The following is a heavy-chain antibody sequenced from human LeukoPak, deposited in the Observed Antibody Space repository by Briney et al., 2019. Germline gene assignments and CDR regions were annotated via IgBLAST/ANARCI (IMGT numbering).Heavy chain of an antibody. Sequence: SETLSLTCTVSGGSISSYYWSWIRQPPGKGLEWIGYIYYSGSTNCNPSLKSRVTISVDTSKNQFSLKLSSVTAADTAVYYCARDQDWFDPWGQGTLVTVSS. V-gene: IGHV4-59*01. CDR3: ARDQDWFDP. J-gene: IGHJ5*02. CDR1: GGSISSYY. CDR2: IYYSGST.